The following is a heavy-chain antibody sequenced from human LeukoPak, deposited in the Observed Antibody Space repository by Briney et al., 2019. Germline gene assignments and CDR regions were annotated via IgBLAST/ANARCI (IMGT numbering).Heavy chain of an antibody. CDR2: IKSKTDGGTT. CDR3: TTDPSEYSNYVRWFDP. Sequence: GGSLRLSCAASGFTFSNAWMSWVRQAPGKGLEWVGRIKSKTDGGTTDYAAPVKGRFTISRDDSKNTLYLQMNSLKTEDTAVYYCTTDPSEYSNYVRWFDPWGQGTLVTVSS. V-gene: IGHV3-15*01. D-gene: IGHD4-11*01. J-gene: IGHJ5*02. CDR1: GFTFSNAW.